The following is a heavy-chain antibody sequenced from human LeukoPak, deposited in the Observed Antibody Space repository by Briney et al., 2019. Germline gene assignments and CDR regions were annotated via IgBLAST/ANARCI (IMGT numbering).Heavy chain of an antibody. CDR3: AKGNTKGYCINVLCPYHFDY. V-gene: IGHV3-23*01. CDR2: ISGSGFST. D-gene: IGHD2-8*01. Sequence: GGSLRLSCEASGFTFNNYAMNWVRQAPGNGLEWVSAISGSGFSTYYADSVKGRFTISRDNSENTLYLEMSSLRAEDTAVYYCAKGNTKGYCINVLCPYHFDYWARGPWSPSPQ. CDR1: GFTFNNYA. J-gene: IGHJ4*02.